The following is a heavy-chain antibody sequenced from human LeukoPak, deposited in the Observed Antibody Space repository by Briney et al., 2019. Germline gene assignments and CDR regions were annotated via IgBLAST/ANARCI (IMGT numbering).Heavy chain of an antibody. CDR1: GYTFTNYD. D-gene: IGHD3-10*01. CDR2: MNPNSGNT. J-gene: IGHJ3*02. CDR3: ARDQALRADAFDI. V-gene: IGHV1-8*03. Sequence: ASVKVSCKASGYTFTNYDINWVRQATGQGLEWLGWMNPNSGNTGFAQKFQGRVTITRNTSISTAYMELSSLRSEDTAVYYCARDQALRADAFDIWGQGTMVTVSS.